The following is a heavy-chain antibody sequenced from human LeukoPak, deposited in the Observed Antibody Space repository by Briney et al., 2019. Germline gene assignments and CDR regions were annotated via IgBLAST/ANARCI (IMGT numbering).Heavy chain of an antibody. D-gene: IGHD1-26*01. CDR3: ARCWWESFAHP. J-gene: IGHJ5*02. V-gene: IGHV1-2*02. CDR2: INPNSGGT. CDR1: GYTFTGYY. Sequence: ASVKVSCKASGYTFTGYYMHWVRQAPGQGLEWMGWINPNSGGTNYAQKFQGRVTMTRDTSISTAYLQWSSLKASDTAMYYCARCWWESFAHPWGQGTLVTVSS.